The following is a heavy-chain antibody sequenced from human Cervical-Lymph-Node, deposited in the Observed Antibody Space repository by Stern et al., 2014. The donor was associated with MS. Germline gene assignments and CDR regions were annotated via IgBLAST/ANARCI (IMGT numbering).Heavy chain of an antibody. J-gene: IGHJ6*02. Sequence: QVQLVQSGGGLVRPGGSLRLSCAASGFTFSDYYMTWIRQAPGKGLEWLAYISSSADTMYYADSVKGRFTISRDNAENSLYLQMNSLRAEDTAVYYCARGRVSYNGMDVWGQGTTVTLS. CDR2: ISSSADTM. CDR3: ARGRVSYNGMDV. CDR1: GFTFSDYY. D-gene: IGHD3-10*01. V-gene: IGHV3-11*01.